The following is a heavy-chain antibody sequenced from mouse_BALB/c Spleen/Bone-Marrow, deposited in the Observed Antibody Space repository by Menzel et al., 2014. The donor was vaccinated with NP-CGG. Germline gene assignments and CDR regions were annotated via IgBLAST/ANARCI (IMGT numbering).Heavy chain of an antibody. CDR2: IYSGSGDT. Sequence: QVHVKQSGPELVKPGASVKMSCTASGFTFTDYVINWVKQRTGQGLEWIGEIYSGSGDTYYNEKFKAKATLTADKSSNTVHMQLSSLTSEDSVVYFCARSRVPYFALDYWGQGTSVTVSS. J-gene: IGHJ4*01. CDR3: ARSRVPYFALDY. V-gene: IGHV1-77*01. CDR1: GFTFTDYV.